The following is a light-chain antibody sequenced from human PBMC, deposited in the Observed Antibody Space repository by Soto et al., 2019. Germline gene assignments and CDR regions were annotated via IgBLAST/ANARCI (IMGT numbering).Light chain of an antibody. CDR3: QKYYSVPFT. CDR2: AAS. CDR1: QAIRNN. Sequence: DIQMTQSPSSLSASAGDRVTITCRASQAIRNNLAWYQQKPGKVPRLLIYAASTLQSGVPSRFSGRGSGTDFTLTISSLQPEDVATYYCQKYYSVPFTFSPGTQVEI. V-gene: IGKV1-27*01. J-gene: IGKJ3*01.